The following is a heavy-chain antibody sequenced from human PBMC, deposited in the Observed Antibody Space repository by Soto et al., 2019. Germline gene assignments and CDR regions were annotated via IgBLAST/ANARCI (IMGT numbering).Heavy chain of an antibody. J-gene: IGHJ2*01. CDR3: ARAGLSWYFDL. CDR2: IGTAGDT. D-gene: IGHD2-8*01. V-gene: IGHV3-13*01. CDR1: GFTFSSYD. Sequence: EVQLVESGGGLVQPGGSLRLSCAASGFTFSSYDMHWVRQATGKXXEXVXAIGTAGDTYYPGSVKGRFTISRENAKNSLYLQMNSLRAGDTAVYYCARAGLSWYFDLWGRGTLVTVSS.